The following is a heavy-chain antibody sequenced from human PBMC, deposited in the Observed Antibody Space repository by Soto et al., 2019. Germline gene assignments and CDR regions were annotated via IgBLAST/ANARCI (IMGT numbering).Heavy chain of an antibody. CDR1: GGAFNGYY. D-gene: IGHD3-3*02. J-gene: IGHJ4*02. CDR3: ARGVDDLILGEIRRLHY. Sequence: QVRLQQWGAGLLKPSDTLSLTCAVSGGAFNGYYWTWIRQSPGKGLEWIGEINHIGRTASNPSLKSRVTMSIDTSNKVFSLNLTSMTAADTAVYFCARGVDDLILGEIRRLHYWGQVTVVTVSS. CDR2: INHIGRT. V-gene: IGHV4-34*01.